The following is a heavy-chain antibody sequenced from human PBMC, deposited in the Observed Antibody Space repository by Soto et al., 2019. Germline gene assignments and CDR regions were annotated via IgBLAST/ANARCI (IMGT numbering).Heavy chain of an antibody. D-gene: IGHD1-26*01. V-gene: IGHV1-46*01. CDR2: VNASVGST. CDR3: ATGVNSVIVPDGTEACSGLDV. CDR1: GYVFTSSF. Sequence: QVQLLQSGAEVKKPGASVQVSCKASGYVFTSSFVHWVRQAPGQGLEWMGMVNASVGSTAYAHKCLGRIDGTRELSTATVSMGLRCLTSADTDIYYGATGVNSVIVPDGTEACSGLDVGGQWTTFIVSS. J-gene: IGHJ6*02.